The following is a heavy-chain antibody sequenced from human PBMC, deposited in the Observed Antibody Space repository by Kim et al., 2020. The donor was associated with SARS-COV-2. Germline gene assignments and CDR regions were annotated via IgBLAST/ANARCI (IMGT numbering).Heavy chain of an antibody. J-gene: IGHJ6*02. D-gene: IGHD3-10*01. Sequence: ASVKVSCKASGYTFTSYGISWVRQAPGQGLEWMGWISAYNGNTNYAQKLQGRVTMTTDTSTSTAYMELRSLRSDDTAVYYCARVVSREPGSYYSDVWGQGTTVTVSS. CDR2: ISAYNGNT. V-gene: IGHV1-18*01. CDR3: ARVVSREPGSYYSDV. CDR1: GYTFTSYG.